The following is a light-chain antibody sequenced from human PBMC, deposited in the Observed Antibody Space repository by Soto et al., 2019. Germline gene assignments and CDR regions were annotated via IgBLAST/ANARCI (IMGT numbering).Light chain of an antibody. CDR1: QSVVNYQ. CDR3: QQYGALPPT. CDR2: NTF. Sequence: EVVLTQSPGTLSLSPGERATLSCRTSQSVVNYQLAWYRQKPGQAPRLLIYNTFHRATGIPDRFSGTGSETDFTRTISRLEPEDFAVCHCQQYGALPPTFGQGTRVEIK. J-gene: IGKJ1*01. V-gene: IGKV3-20*01.